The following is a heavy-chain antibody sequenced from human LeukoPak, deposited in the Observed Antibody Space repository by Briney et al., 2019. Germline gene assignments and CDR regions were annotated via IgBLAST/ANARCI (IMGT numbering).Heavy chain of an antibody. J-gene: IGHJ4*02. Sequence: GGSLRLSCAASGFTFSSYAMSWVRQAPGKGLEWVSSISSSSSYIYYADSVKGRFTISRDNAKNSLYLQMNSLRAEDTAVYYCARDPQSDDWDKTGDYWGQGTLVTVSS. CDR3: ARDPQSDDWDKTGDY. CDR2: ISSSSSYI. CDR1: GFTFSSYA. D-gene: IGHD1/OR15-1a*01. V-gene: IGHV3-21*01.